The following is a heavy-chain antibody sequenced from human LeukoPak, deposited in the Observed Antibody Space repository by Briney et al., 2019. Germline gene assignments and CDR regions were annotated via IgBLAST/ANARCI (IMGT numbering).Heavy chain of an antibody. CDR2: IRYDESNK. V-gene: IGHV3-30*02. Sequence: GGSLRLSCAASGFTFSSYGMHWVRQAPGKGLEWVAFIRYDESNKYYADSVKGRFTISRDNSKNTLYLQMNSLRAEDTAVYYRAKGPRSNIDYWGQGTLVTVSS. J-gene: IGHJ4*02. D-gene: IGHD2-2*01. CDR1: GFTFSSYG. CDR3: AKGPRSNIDY.